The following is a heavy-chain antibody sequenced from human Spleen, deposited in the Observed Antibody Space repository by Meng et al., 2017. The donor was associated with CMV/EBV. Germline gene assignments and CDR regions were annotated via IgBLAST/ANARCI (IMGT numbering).Heavy chain of an antibody. CDR3: ARLAAAGTYYYYGMDV. V-gene: IGHV4-4*07. CDR2: IYTSGST. J-gene: IGHJ6*02. Sequence: SETLSLTCTVSGGSISSYYWSWIRQPAGKGLEWIGRIYTSGSTNYNPSLKSRVTMSVDTSKNQFSLKLSSVTAADTAVYYCARLAAAGTYYYYGMDVWGQGTTVTVSS. CDR1: GGSISSYY. D-gene: IGHD6-13*01.